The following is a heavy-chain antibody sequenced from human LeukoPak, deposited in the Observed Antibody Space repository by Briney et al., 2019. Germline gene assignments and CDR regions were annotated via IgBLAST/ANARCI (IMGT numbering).Heavy chain of an antibody. V-gene: IGHV4-59*08. Sequence: SETLSLTCTVSGDSISSYYWNWIRQSPGKGLEGIVYIYYRGNTNYNASLKSLVTISVDTSKTQFPLKLNSVTAEATAVYYCARHDRRSSWYLDLWGRGTLVTVSS. CDR3: ARHDRRSSWYLDL. CDR2: IYYRGNT. D-gene: IGHD6-13*01. CDR1: GDSISSYY. J-gene: IGHJ2*01.